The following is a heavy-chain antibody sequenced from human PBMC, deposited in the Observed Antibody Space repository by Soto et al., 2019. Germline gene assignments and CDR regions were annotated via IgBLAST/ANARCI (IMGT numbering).Heavy chain of an antibody. J-gene: IGHJ4*02. CDR3: ARREAAAGTDY. V-gene: IGHV1-18*01. CDR1: GGTFSSYG. D-gene: IGHD6-13*01. Sequence: GASVKVSCKASGGTFSSYGISWVRQAPGQGLEWMGWISAYNGNTNYAQKLQGRVTMTTDTSTSTAYMELRSLRSDDTAVYYCARREAAAGTDYWGQGTLVTVSS. CDR2: ISAYNGNT.